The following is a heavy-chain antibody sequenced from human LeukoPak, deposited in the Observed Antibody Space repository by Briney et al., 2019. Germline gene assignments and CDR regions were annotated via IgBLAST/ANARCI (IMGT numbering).Heavy chain of an antibody. CDR1: GYTFTSYY. CDR2: INPNSGGT. V-gene: IGHV1-2*02. D-gene: IGHD3-10*01. J-gene: IGHJ3*02. Sequence: GASVKVSCKASGYTFTSYYMHWVRQAPGQGLEWMGWINPNSGGTNYAQKFQGRVTMTRDTSISTAYMELSRLRSDDTAVYYCARLDPQWFGELYARDDAFDIWGQGTMVTVSS. CDR3: ARLDPQWFGELYARDDAFDI.